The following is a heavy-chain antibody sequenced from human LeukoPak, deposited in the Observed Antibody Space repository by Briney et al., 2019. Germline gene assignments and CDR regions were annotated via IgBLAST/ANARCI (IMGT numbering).Heavy chain of an antibody. D-gene: IGHD6-6*01. CDR3: ARGDSSSSPDFDY. CDR2: IYRSGST. Sequence: SETLSLTCTVSGGSISSYYWSWIRQPAGKGLEWIGSIYRSGSTYYNPSLKSRVTISVDMSKNQFSLKLSSVTAADTAVYYCARGDSSSSPDFDYWGQGTLVTVSS. CDR1: GGSISSYY. J-gene: IGHJ4*02. V-gene: IGHV4-4*07.